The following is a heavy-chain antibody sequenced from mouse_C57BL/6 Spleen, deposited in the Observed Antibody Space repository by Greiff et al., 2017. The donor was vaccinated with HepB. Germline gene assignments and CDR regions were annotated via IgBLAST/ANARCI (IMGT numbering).Heavy chain of an antibody. CDR1: GYTFTSYW. J-gene: IGHJ2*01. D-gene: IGHD2-4*01. CDR3: TRVDDYDPYFDY. V-gene: IGHV1-5*01. CDR2: IYPGNSDT. Sequence: EVQLQQSGTVLARPGASVKMSCKTSGYTFTSYWMHWVKQRPGQGLEWIGAIYPGNSDTSYNQKFKGKAKLTAVTSASTAYMELSSLTNEDSAVYSCTRVDDYDPYFDYWGQGTTLTVSS.